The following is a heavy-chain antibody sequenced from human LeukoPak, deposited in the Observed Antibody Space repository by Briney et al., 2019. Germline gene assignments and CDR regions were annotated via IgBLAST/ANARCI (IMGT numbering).Heavy chain of an antibody. CDR2: ISSSSSYV. Sequence: GGSLRLSCAASGFTFSSYSMNWVRQAPGKGLEWVSSISSSSSYVYYADSVKGRFTISRDNSKNTLYLQMNSLRAEDTAVYYCARGDLYYDSSGYYWGQGTLVTVSS. CDR1: GFTFSSYS. J-gene: IGHJ4*02. D-gene: IGHD3-22*01. CDR3: ARGDLYYDSSGYY. V-gene: IGHV3-21*01.